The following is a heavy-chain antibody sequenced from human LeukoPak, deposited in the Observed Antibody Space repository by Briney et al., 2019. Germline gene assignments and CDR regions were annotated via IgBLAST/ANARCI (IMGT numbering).Heavy chain of an antibody. V-gene: IGHV3-21*01. D-gene: IGHD3-3*01. CDR1: GFTFSSYS. J-gene: IGHJ3*02. Sequence: GGSLRLSCAASGFTFSSYSMNWVRQAPGKGLEWVSSISSSSSYIYYADSVKGRFTISRDNAKNSLYLQMNSLRAEDTAVYYCARLVEGHTQYYDFWSGYYTIDAFDIWGQGTMVTVSS. CDR3: ARLVEGHTQYYDFWSGYYTIDAFDI. CDR2: ISSSSSYI.